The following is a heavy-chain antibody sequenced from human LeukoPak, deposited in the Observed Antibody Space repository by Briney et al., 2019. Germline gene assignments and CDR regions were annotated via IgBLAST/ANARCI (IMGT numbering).Heavy chain of an antibody. D-gene: IGHD6-13*01. J-gene: IGHJ5*02. CDR2: IYYSGST. CDR3: ASRVAAAGTGFDP. CDR1: GGSISSSSYF. V-gene: IGHV4-39*01. Sequence: SETLSLTCTVSGGSISSSSYFWGWLRQPPGKGLEWFGNIYYSGSTFYNPSLKSRVTISVDTSKNQFSLNLGSVTAADTAVYYCASRVAAAGTGFDPWGQGTLVTVSA.